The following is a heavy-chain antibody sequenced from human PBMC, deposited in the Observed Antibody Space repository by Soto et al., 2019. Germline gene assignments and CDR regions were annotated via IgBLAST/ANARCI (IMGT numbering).Heavy chain of an antibody. D-gene: IGHD2-15*01. CDR1: GFTLGAYV. V-gene: IGHV3-30*18. J-gene: IGHJ4*02. Sequence: PGGSLRLSCTASGFTLGAYVMHWVRQAQGKGPEWVAAISADGRDLFYAASVEGRFTISRDNSKNTLFLQMNSLTSEDTSVYSCAKSVPDPACRGGGCHRTFDYWGRGTLVTVSS. CDR3: AKSVPDPACRGGGCHRTFDY. CDR2: ISADGRDL.